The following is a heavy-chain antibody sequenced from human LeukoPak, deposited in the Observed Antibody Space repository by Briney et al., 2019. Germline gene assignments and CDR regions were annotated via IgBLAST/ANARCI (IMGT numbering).Heavy chain of an antibody. CDR1: GYTFTNYT. CDR2: IDTNTGNP. V-gene: IGHV7-4-1*02. J-gene: IGHJ4*02. CDR3: ARDKGDGYNNFDY. Sequence: GASVKVSCKASGYTFTNYTLNWVRQAPGQGLEWMGWIDTNTGNPTYAQGFIGRFVFSLDTSVTTAYLQISSLKAEDTAVYYCARDKGDGYNNFDYWGQGTLVTVSS. D-gene: IGHD5-24*01.